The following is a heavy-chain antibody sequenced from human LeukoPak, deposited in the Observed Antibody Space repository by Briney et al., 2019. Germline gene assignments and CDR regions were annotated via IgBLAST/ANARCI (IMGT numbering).Heavy chain of an antibody. V-gene: IGHV3-20*04. Sequence: GGSLRLSCAASGFIFDDYGMTWVRQAPGKGLEWVSGVNWNGGTTAYADSVKGRFTISRDNAKNSLYLQMNSLRAEDTAVYYCVMEGLDYWGQGTLVTVSS. J-gene: IGHJ4*02. CDR3: VMEGLDY. CDR2: VNWNGGTT. CDR1: GFIFDDYG. D-gene: IGHD2-8*01.